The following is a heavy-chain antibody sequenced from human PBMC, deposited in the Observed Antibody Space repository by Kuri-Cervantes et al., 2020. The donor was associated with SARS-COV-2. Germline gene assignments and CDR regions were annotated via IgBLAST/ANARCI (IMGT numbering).Heavy chain of an antibody. J-gene: IGHJ5*02. D-gene: IGHD1-26*01. V-gene: IGHV3-64*04. CDR1: GFTFSSYA. Sequence: GESLKISCSASGFTFSSYAMHWVRQAPGKGLEYVSAISSNGGSTYYADSVKGRFTISRDDSKNTLYLQMNSLKTEDTAVYYCTTDKGYSGSYFDWFDPWGQASLVTVSS. CDR2: ISSNGGST. CDR3: TTDKGYSGSYFDWFDP.